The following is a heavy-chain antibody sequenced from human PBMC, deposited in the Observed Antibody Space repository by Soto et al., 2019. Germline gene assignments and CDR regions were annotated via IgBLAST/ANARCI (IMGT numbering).Heavy chain of an antibody. CDR1: GGSISSDSYY. J-gene: IGHJ4*02. Sequence: SETLSLTCTVSGGSISSDSYYWGWIRQSPEKGLEWIASISYSGSTYYNPTLKSRVTTSVDTSKNQFSLKLSSVTAADTAVYYCARSSIAPRLFMYPFDYWGQGTLVTVSS. CDR2: ISYSGST. D-gene: IGHD6-6*01. CDR3: ARSSIAPRLFMYPFDY. V-gene: IGHV4-39*01.